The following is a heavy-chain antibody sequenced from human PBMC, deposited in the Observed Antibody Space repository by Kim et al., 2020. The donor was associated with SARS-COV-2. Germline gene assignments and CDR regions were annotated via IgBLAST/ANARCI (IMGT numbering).Heavy chain of an antibody. Sequence: SETLSLTWSVSGVSVSSGSYYWSWIRQTPGKGLEWIGYIYYNGNTNYNPSLKSRVRISLDTSKNQFSLTLSSVTAADTALYYCSSLSGGEFDPWGQGTLV. J-gene: IGHJ5*02. D-gene: IGHD2-15*01. V-gene: IGHV4-61*01. CDR1: GVSVSSGSYY. CDR3: SSLSGGEFDP. CDR2: IYYNGNT.